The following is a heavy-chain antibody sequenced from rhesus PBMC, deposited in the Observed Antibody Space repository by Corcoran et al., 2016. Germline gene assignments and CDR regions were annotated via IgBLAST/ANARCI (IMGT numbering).Heavy chain of an antibody. J-gene: IGHJ4*01. CDR1: GGSISGYSY. CDR2: IYVSGGSN. Sequence: QVQLQESGPGLVKPSETLSLTFAVSGGSISGYSYCTWIRKPPGRGLEWIVRIYVSGGSNYLNPALKSRVTLSVDTSKNQFALKLSSGAAADTAVYYCASGYCSSTYCSSFDYWGQGVLVTVSS. D-gene: IGHD2-15*01. CDR3: ASGYCSSTYCSSFDY. V-gene: IGHV4S14*01.